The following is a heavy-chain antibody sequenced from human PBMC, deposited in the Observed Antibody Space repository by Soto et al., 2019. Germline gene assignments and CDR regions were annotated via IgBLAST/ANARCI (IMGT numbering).Heavy chain of an antibody. CDR3: ARLEVLLWFGELLRGPFFDY. CDR1: GGSISSSNW. D-gene: IGHD3-10*01. J-gene: IGHJ4*02. CDR2: IYNSGRT. Sequence: QVQLQESGPGLVKPSGTLSLTCAVSGGSISSSNWWSWVRQPPGKGLEWIGEIYNSGRTNYNTSLKSRVTISVDKSKNQFSLKLSSVTAADTAVYYCARLEVLLWFGELLRGPFFDYWGQGTLVTVSS. V-gene: IGHV4-4*02.